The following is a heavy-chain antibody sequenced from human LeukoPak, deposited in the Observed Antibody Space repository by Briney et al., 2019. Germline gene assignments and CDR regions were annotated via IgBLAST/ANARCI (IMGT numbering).Heavy chain of an antibody. CDR3: ATVSHSSGSIRGHWFDP. D-gene: IGHD3-22*01. CDR1: GYTLTELS. CDR2: FDPEDGET. V-gene: IGHV1-24*01. J-gene: IGHJ5*02. Sequence: ASVKVSCKVSGYTLTELSMHWVRQAPGKGLEWMGGFDPEDGETIYAQKFQGRVTTTEDTSTDTAYMELSSLRSEDTAVYYCATVSHSSGSIRGHWFDPWGQGTLVTVSS.